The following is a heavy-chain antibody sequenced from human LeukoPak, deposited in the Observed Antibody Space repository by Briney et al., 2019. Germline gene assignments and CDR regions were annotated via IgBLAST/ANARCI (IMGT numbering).Heavy chain of an antibody. V-gene: IGHV1-18*01. CDR3: ARAQLLGGSSTSCFDY. J-gene: IGHJ4*02. CDR2: ISAYNGNT. D-gene: IGHD2-2*01. Sequence: ASVKVSCKASGYTFTSYGISWVRQAPGQGLEWMGWISAYNGNTNYAQKLQGRVTMTTDTSTSTAYMELRSLRSDDTAVYYRARAQLLGGSSTSCFDYWGQGTLVTVSS. CDR1: GYTFTSYG.